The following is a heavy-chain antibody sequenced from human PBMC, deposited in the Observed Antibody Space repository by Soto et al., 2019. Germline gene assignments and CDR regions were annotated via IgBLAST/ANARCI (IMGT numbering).Heavy chain of an antibody. V-gene: IGHV4-4*07. J-gene: IGHJ5*02. D-gene: IGHD6-19*01. CDR2: ISTSGTT. CDR1: GASISSYF. CDR3: AREAGPDRWFDP. Sequence: KASETLSLTCTVSGASISSYFWTWIRQPAGKGLDWIGRISTSGTTNYNPSLKSRVTMSVDTSKNHFSLNLSSVTAADTAVYYCAREAGPDRWFDPWGQGT.